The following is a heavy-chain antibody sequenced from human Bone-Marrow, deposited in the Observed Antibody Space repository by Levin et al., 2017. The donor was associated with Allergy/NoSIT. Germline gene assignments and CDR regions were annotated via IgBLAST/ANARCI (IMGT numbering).Heavy chain of an antibody. CDR1: GFTFRSYG. J-gene: IGHJ4*02. Sequence: LSLTCAASGFTFRSYGMHWVRQAPGKGLEWVAVISYDGSNKYYADSVKGRFTISRDNSKNTLYLQMNSLRAEDTAVYYCAKSPLSQIKYSSGWYDYWGQGTLVTVSS. V-gene: IGHV3-30*18. CDR3: AKSPLSQIKYSSGWYDY. CDR2: ISYDGSNK. D-gene: IGHD6-19*01.